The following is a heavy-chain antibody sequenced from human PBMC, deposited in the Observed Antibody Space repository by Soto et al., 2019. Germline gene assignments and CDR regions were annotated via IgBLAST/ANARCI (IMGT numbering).Heavy chain of an antibody. CDR3: ARGIAAANYGMDV. Sequence: ESGGGVVQPGRSLRLSCAASGFTFSSYGMHWVRQAPGKGLEWVAVIWYDGSNKYYADSVKGRFTISRDNSKNTLYLQMNSLRAEDTAVYYCARGIAAANYGMDVWGQGTTVTVSS. J-gene: IGHJ6*02. CDR2: IWYDGSNK. CDR1: GFTFSSYG. V-gene: IGHV3-33*01. D-gene: IGHD6-13*01.